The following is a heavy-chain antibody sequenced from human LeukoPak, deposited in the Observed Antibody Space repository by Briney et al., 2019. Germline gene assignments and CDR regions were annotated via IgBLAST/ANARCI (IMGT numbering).Heavy chain of an antibody. J-gene: IGHJ4*02. V-gene: IGHV5-51*01. D-gene: IGHD3-9*01. CDR3: ARPMGDILTGYFFDY. CDR1: GYSFTSYW. CDR2: IYPGDSDT. Sequence: GESLKISCKGSGYSFTSYWIGWVRQMPGKGLEWMGIIYPGDSDTRYSPSFQGQVTISAHKSISTAYLQWSSLKASDTAMYYRARPMGDILTGYFFDYWGQGTLVTVSS.